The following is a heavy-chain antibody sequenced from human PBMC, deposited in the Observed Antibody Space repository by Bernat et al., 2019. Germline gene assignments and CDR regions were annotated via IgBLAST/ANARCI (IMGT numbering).Heavy chain of an antibody. J-gene: IGHJ4*02. CDR2: INPNSGGT. CDR3: AREENAGGYFDY. Sequence: QVQLVQSGAEVKKPGASVKVSCKASGYTFTGYYMHWVRQAPGQGLEWMGWINPNSGGTNYAQKFKGWVTMTRETSISTAYMELSRLRSDDTAVYYCAREENAGGYFDYWGQGTLVTVSS. D-gene: IGHD3-16*01. CDR1: GYTFTGYY. V-gene: IGHV1-2*04.